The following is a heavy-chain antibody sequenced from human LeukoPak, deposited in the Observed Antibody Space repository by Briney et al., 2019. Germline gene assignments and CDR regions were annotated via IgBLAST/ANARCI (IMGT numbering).Heavy chain of an antibody. CDR3: AKELLWFGEFPGFVFDP. CDR1: GYTFTSYD. Sequence: ASVKVSCKASGYTFTSYDINWVRQATGQGLEWMGWMNPNSGNTGYAQKFQGRVTMTRNTSISTAYMELSSLRSEDTAVYYCAKELLWFGEFPGFVFDPRGQGTLVTVSS. CDR2: MNPNSGNT. J-gene: IGHJ5*02. V-gene: IGHV1-8*01. D-gene: IGHD3-10*01.